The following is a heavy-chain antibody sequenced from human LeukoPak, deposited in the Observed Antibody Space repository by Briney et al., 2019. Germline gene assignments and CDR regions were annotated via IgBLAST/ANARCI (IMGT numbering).Heavy chain of an antibody. Sequence: PGGSLRLSCEASGFTFSSYIMTWVRQAPGKGLECVSTINYSGSTTYYADSVKGRFTISRDNSKNTLYLQMRSLRLEDTAVYYCAKDRVTSGWYVYDHWGQGTQVTVSS. CDR2: INYSGSTT. V-gene: IGHV3-23*01. D-gene: IGHD6-19*01. CDR1: GFTFSSYI. CDR3: AKDRVTSGWYVYDH. J-gene: IGHJ4*02.